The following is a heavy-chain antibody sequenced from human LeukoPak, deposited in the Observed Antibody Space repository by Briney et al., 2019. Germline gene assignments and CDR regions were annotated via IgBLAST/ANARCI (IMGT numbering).Heavy chain of an antibody. Sequence: PGRSLRLSCAASGFTFDDYAMHWVRQAPGKGLEWVSGISWNSGSIGYADSVKGRFTISRDNAKNSLYLQMNSPRAEDMALYYCAKVGYGDYGAFDIWGQGTMVTVSS. V-gene: IGHV3-9*03. J-gene: IGHJ3*02. CDR2: ISWNSGSI. CDR1: GFTFDDYA. CDR3: AKVGYGDYGAFDI. D-gene: IGHD4-17*01.